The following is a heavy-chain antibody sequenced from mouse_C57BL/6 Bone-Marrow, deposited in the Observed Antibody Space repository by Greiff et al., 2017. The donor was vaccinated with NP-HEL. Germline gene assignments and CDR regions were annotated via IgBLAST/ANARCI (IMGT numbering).Heavy chain of an antibody. J-gene: IGHJ2*01. CDR3: ARWGYYGSLYYFVY. V-gene: IGHV1-76*01. D-gene: IGHD1-1*01. CDR2: IYPGSGNT. CDR1: GYTFTDYY. Sequence: VKLQQSGAELVRPGASVKLSCKASGYTFTDYYINWVKQRPGQGLEWIARIYPGSGNTYYNEKFKGKATLTAEKSSSTAYMQLSSLTSEDSAVYFCARWGYYGSLYYFVYWGQGTTLTVSS.